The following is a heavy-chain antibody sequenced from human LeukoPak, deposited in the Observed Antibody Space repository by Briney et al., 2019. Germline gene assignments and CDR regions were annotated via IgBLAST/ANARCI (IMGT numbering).Heavy chain of an antibody. Sequence: GASVKVSCKASGYTFTGYYMHWVRQAPGQGLEWMGWINPNSGGTNYAQKFQGRVTMTRDTSISTAYMELSRLRSDDTAVYYCARAPLTTEGANWFDPWGQGALVTVSS. CDR3: ARAPLTTEGANWFDP. CDR1: GYTFTGYY. V-gene: IGHV1-2*02. D-gene: IGHD4-11*01. J-gene: IGHJ5*02. CDR2: INPNSGGT.